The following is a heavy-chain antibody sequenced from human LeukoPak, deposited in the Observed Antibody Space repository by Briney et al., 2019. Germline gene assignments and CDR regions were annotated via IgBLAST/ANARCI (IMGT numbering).Heavy chain of an antibody. CDR2: ISGRAINK. D-gene: IGHD4-11*01. CDR1: GSSFSNYG. Sequence: GGSLRLSCAASGSSFSNYGMDWVRQTPERGLEWISYISGRAINKNYADSVKGRFTISRDNAKSSLSLYMNSLRADDTAVYYCASWDDYSNYWGQGTLVTVSS. CDR3: ASWDDYSNY. J-gene: IGHJ4*02. V-gene: IGHV3-48*04.